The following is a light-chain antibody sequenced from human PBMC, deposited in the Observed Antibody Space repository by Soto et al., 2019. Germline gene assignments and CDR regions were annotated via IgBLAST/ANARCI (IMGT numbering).Light chain of an antibody. CDR2: DVS. V-gene: IGLV2-14*01. J-gene: IGLJ2*01. Sequence: QSARPQPASVSGSPGQSITISCTGTSSDVGGYNYVSWYQQHPGKAPKLMIYDVSNRPSGVSNRFSGSKSGNTASLTISGLQAEDEADYYCSSYTSSSTVVFGGGTKLTVL. CDR3: SSYTSSSTVV. CDR1: SSDVGGYNY.